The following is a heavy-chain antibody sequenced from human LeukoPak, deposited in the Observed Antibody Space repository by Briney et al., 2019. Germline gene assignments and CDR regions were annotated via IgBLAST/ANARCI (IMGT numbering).Heavy chain of an antibody. CDR2: IYYSGST. CDR1: GGSISSGDYY. CDR3: ARGGYYDILTGYSPQPKFDY. V-gene: IGHV4-30-4*01. D-gene: IGHD3-9*01. Sequence: PSQTLSLTCTVSGGSISSGDYYWSWIRQPPGKGLEWIGYIYYSGSTYYNPSLKSRVTISVDSSKNQFSLELSSVTAADTAVYYCARGGYYDILTGYSPQPKFDYWGQGTLVTVSS. J-gene: IGHJ4*02.